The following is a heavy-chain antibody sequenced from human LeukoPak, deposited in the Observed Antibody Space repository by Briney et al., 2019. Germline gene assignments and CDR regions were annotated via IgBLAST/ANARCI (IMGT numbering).Heavy chain of an antibody. Sequence: PSETLSLTCTVSGGSISSSSYYWGWIRQPPGKGLEWIGNIYYSGSTYYNPSLKSRVTISVDTSKNQFSLKLSSVTAADTAVYYCARQIWFGELIYFDYRGQGTLVTVSS. D-gene: IGHD3-10*01. CDR1: GGSISSSSYY. CDR2: IYYSGST. J-gene: IGHJ4*02. V-gene: IGHV4-39*01. CDR3: ARQIWFGELIYFDY.